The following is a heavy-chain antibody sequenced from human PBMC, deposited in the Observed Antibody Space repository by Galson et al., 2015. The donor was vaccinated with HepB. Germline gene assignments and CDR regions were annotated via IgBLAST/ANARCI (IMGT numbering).Heavy chain of an antibody. CDR1: GFTFSDYY. Sequence: SLRLSCAASGFTFSDYYMSWIRQAPGKGLEWVSYISSSSSYTNYADSVKGRFTISRDNAKNSLYLQMNSLRAEDTAVYYCARLILTGYYDAFDIWGQGTLVTVSS. CDR3: ARLILTGYYDAFDI. CDR2: ISSSSSYT. D-gene: IGHD3-9*01. V-gene: IGHV3-11*03. J-gene: IGHJ3*02.